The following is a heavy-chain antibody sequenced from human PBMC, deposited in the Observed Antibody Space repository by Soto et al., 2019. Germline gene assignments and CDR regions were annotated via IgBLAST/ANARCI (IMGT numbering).Heavy chain of an antibody. D-gene: IGHD7-27*01. CDR1: GGSLSGYY. CDR2: INHGGST. J-gene: IGHJ6*02. CDR3: AREDVPQWFNRGYYGVDV. Sequence: QVQLQQWGAGVLRPSETLSLTCAVYGGSLSGYYWTWIRQPPGKGLEWIGDINHGGSTNYNSSLKSRVTISVDTSKNQVSLTLKSVTAADTAVYYCAREDVPQWFNRGYYGVDVWGQGTTVTVSS. V-gene: IGHV4-34*01.